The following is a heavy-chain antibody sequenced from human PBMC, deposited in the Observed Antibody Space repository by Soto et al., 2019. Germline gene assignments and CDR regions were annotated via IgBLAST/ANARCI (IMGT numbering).Heavy chain of an antibody. V-gene: IGHV3-7*05. J-gene: IGHJ4*02. D-gene: IGHD6-13*01. CDR3: ARGWYLGY. Sequence: GGSLRLSCAASGFTFNNYWMIWVRQAPGKGLEWVANIKQDGSEKYYADSVKGRFTISRDNAKNSLYLQMNSLRVEDTAVYYCARGWYLGYWGQGTLVTVSS. CDR1: GFTFNNYW. CDR2: IKQDGSEK.